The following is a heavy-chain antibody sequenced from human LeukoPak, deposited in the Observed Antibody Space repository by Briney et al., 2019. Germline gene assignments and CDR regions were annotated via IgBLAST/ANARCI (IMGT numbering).Heavy chain of an antibody. D-gene: IGHD6-6*01. CDR2: IRNKANNCAT. CDR1: GFTFSVSA. J-gene: IGHJ4*02. V-gene: IGHV3-73*01. Sequence: GGSLRLSCAASGFTFSVSAMYWVRQASGKGLEWVGRIRNKANNCATAYAASLKGRFTISRDDSKNTACLQMNSLETDDTAMYYCTYTSSSGVVYWGQGTLVTVSS. CDR3: TYTSSSGVVY.